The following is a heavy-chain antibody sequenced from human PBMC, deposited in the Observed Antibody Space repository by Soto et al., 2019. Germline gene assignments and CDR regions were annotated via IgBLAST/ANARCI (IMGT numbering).Heavy chain of an antibody. V-gene: IGHV4-34*01. D-gene: IGHD2-8*01. Sequence: SETLSLTGAVYGGSFSRYFWNWIRQPPGKGLEWIGEINHSGRTNYNPSLKSRVTISVDTSKNQFSLKLSSVTAADTAVYYCARGLSVTNTFYYYYAMDVWGQGTTVTVSS. CDR1: GGSFSRYF. CDR2: INHSGRT. J-gene: IGHJ6*02. CDR3: ARGLSVTNTFYYYYAMDV.